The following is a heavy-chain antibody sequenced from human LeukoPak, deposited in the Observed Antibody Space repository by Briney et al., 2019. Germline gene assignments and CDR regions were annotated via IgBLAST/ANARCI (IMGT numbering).Heavy chain of an antibody. CDR1: GGTFSSYA. Sequence: SVKVSCKASGGTFSSYAISWVRQAPGQGLEWMGRIIPILGIANYAQKFQGRVTITADKSTSTAYMELSGLRSEDTAVYYCAREGSSTSLDYWGQGTLVTVSS. J-gene: IGHJ4*02. CDR3: AREGSSTSLDY. CDR2: IIPILGIA. D-gene: IGHD2-2*01. V-gene: IGHV1-69*04.